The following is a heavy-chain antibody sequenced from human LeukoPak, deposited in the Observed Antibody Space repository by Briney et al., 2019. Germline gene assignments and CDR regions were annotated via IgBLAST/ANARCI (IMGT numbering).Heavy chain of an antibody. J-gene: IGHJ4*02. D-gene: IGHD3-10*01. CDR3: ARSRGKGVRPLAPFDY. CDR2: INPSGGST. Sequence: ASVKVSCKASGYTFTGYYMHWVRQAPGQGLEWMGWINPSGGSTSYAQKFQGRVTMTRDTSTSTVYMELSSLRSEDTAVYYCARSRGKGVRPLAPFDYWGQGTLVTVSS. CDR1: GYTFTGYY. V-gene: IGHV1-46*01.